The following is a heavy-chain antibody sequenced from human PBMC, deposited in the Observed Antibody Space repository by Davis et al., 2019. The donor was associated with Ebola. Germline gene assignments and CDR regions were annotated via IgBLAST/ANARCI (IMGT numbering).Heavy chain of an antibody. CDR1: GFTFSSYA. D-gene: IGHD2/OR15-2a*01. CDR2: ISYDGSNK. Sequence: GESLKISCAASGFTFSSYAMHWVRQAPGKGLEWVSVISYDGSNKYYADSVKGRFTISRDNAKNSLYLQMNSLRVEDTAVYFCSSGNTFDYWGQGTLVTVSS. CDR3: SSGNTFDY. V-gene: IGHV3-30*04. J-gene: IGHJ4*02.